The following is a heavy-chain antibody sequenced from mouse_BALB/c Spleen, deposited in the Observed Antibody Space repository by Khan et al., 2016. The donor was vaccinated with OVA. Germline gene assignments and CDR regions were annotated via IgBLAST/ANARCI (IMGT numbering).Heavy chain of an antibody. CDR1: GYTFTEYT. D-gene: IGHD6-1*01. CDR3: RRAAGGN. CDR2: INPKNGVT. V-gene: IGHV1-18*01. Sequence: EVQLQQSGPELVKPGASVKISCKTSGYTFTEYTLHWVKQSHGKSLEWIGVINPKNGVTSYNQKFKGKATVTVDKSSSTAYMEFRSLTSEDSAVYYCRRAAGGNWGQGTSVTVSS. J-gene: IGHJ4*01.